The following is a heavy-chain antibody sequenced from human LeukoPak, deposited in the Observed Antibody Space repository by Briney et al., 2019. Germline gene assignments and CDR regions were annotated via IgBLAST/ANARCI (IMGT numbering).Heavy chain of an antibody. D-gene: IGHD2-2*01. CDR2: IYYSGST. CDR3: ATWQYQLLDFDY. V-gene: IGHV4-31*03. Sequence: PSETLSLTCTVSGGSISSSSYYWGWIRQHPGKGLEWIGYIYYSGSTYYNPSLKSRVTISVDTSKNQFSLKLSSVTAADTAVYYCATWQYQLLDFDYWGQGALVAVSS. CDR1: GGSISSSSYY. J-gene: IGHJ4*02.